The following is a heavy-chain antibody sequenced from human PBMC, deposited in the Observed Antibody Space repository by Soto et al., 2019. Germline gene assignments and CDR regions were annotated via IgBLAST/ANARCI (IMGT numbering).Heavy chain of an antibody. Sequence: GSLRLSCAASGFTFSSYSMNWVRQAPGKGLEGFSYISSSSSTIYYADSVKGRFTISRDNAKNSLYLQMNSLRDEDTAVYYCERSIYSRSFRWCDPWGQGTLVTVSS. CDR2: ISSSSSTI. D-gene: IGHD6-6*01. V-gene: IGHV3-48*02. CDR1: GFTFSSYS. J-gene: IGHJ5*02. CDR3: ERSIYSRSFRWCDP.